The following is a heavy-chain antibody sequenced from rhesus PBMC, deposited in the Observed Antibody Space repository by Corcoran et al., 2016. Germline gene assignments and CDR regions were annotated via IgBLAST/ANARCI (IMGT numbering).Heavy chain of an antibody. CDR1: GGSISGYY. CDR2: IDGNIAGT. Sequence: QLQLQESGPGLVKPSETLSLTCAVSGGSISGYYWSWFRQPPGKGLEWIGNIDGNIAGTNYNPSLKSRVTISKDTSKNQFSLKLSSVTAADTAVYYCARDLVEYSSWSVAFDYWGQGVLVTVSS. V-gene: IGHV4-81*01. D-gene: IGHD6-13*01. J-gene: IGHJ4*01. CDR3: ARDLVEYSSWSVAFDY.